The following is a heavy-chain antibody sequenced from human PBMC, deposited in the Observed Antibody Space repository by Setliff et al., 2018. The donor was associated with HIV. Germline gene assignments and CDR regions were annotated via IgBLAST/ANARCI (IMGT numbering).Heavy chain of an antibody. Sequence: ASVKVSCKVSGFTLTELSMHWVRQAPGKGLEWMGSFNPEDGKTIYVQKIQGRATMTTDTSTSTAYLELRSLRSDDTAVYYCARSGDSSGWYVAGTFDIWGQGSMVTVSS. J-gene: IGHJ3*02. V-gene: IGHV1-24*01. CDR2: FNPEDGKT. CDR1: GFTLTELS. D-gene: IGHD6-19*01. CDR3: ARSGDSSGWYVAGTFDI.